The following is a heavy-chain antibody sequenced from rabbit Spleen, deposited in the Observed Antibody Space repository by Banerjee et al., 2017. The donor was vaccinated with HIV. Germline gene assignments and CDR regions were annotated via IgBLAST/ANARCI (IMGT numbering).Heavy chain of an antibody. Sequence: QSLEESGGDLVKPEGSLKLSCTASGFSFSSSYYICWVRQAPGKGLECIACINTYTGKSVYASWATGRFTISRTSSITVTLQMTSLTAADTATYFCARDLPGVIGWNFNLWGPGTLVTVS. V-gene: IGHV1S40*01. D-gene: IGHD1-1*01. J-gene: IGHJ4*01. CDR1: GFSFSSSYY. CDR2: INTYTGKS. CDR3: ARDLPGVIGWNFNL.